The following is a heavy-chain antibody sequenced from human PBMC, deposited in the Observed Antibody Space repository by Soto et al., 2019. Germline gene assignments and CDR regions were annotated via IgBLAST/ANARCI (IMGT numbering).Heavy chain of an antibody. Sequence: SETLSLTCTVSGGSISSYYWSWIRQPPGKGLEWIGYIYYSGSTNYNPSLKSRFTISVDTSKNQFSLKLSSVTAADTAVYYCARVWGGAFDIWGQGTMVTVSS. CDR2: IYYSGST. V-gene: IGHV4-59*01. J-gene: IGHJ3*02. D-gene: IGHD3-10*01. CDR3: ARVWGGAFDI. CDR1: GGSISSYY.